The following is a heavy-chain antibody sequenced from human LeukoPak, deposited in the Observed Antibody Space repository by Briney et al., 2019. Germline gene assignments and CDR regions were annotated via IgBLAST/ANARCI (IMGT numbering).Heavy chain of an antibody. CDR1: GDSVSSNSAA. CDR2: TYYRSKWYN. D-gene: IGHD1-26*01. J-gene: IGHJ4*02. CDR3: CHSLSGRTGAFDI. Sequence: SQTLSLTCALSGDSVSSNSAAWNWIRQPPSRGLEWLGRTYYRSKWYNDYAVSVKSRITINPDTSKNQFSLQLDSVTPEDTAVYYCCHSLSGRTGAFDIWGQGTLVTVSS. V-gene: IGHV6-1*01.